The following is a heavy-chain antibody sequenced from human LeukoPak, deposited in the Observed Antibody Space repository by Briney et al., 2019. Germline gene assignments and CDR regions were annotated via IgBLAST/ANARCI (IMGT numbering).Heavy chain of an antibody. Sequence: ASVKVSCKASGYTFTGYYMHWVRQAPGQGLGWMGWINPNSGGINYAQKFQGRVTMTRDTSISTAYMELSRLRSDDTAVYYCARGEQGSSGWYFDYWGQGTLVTVSS. CDR3: ARGEQGSSGWYFDY. CDR1: GYTFTGYY. V-gene: IGHV1-2*02. J-gene: IGHJ4*02. D-gene: IGHD6-19*01. CDR2: INPNSGGI.